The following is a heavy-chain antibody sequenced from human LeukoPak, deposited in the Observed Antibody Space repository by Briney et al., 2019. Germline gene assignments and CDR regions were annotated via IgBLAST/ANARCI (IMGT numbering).Heavy chain of an antibody. J-gene: IGHJ5*02. Sequence: GASVKVSCKASGYTFTGYYMHWVRQAPGQGLEWMGWINPNSGGTNYAQKFQGRVTMTRDTSISTAYMELSRLRSDDTAVYYCARGLSGYSSGWYEFDPWGQGTLVTVSS. D-gene: IGHD6-19*01. V-gene: IGHV1-2*02. CDR1: GYTFTGYY. CDR2: INPNSGGT. CDR3: ARGLSGYSSGWYEFDP.